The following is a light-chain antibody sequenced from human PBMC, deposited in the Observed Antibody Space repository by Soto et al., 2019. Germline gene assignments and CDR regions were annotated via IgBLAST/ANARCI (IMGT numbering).Light chain of an antibody. CDR2: DAS. CDR3: QQGSSWPLT. CDR1: QNIRSN. J-gene: IGKJ4*01. Sequence: EVVMTQSPGTLSLSPGERATLSCRASQNIRSNLAWYQQKPGQAPRLLIFDASKRATGIPARFSGGGSGTDFTLTISSLQSEDFAVYYCQQGSSWPLTFGGGTKVEIK. V-gene: IGKV3-15*01.